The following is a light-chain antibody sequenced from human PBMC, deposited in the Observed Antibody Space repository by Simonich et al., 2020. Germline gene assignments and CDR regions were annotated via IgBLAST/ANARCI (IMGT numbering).Light chain of an antibody. CDR2: DVS. CDR1: SSDVGGYNY. Sequence: QSALTQPRSVSGSPGQSVTISCTGTSSDVGGYNYVSWYQQHPGKAPKLMIIDVSKRPSGVPDRFSGSKSGNTASLTISGLQAEDEADYYCCSYAGSRWVFGGGTKLTVL. J-gene: IGLJ3*02. V-gene: IGLV2-11*01. CDR3: CSYAGSRWV.